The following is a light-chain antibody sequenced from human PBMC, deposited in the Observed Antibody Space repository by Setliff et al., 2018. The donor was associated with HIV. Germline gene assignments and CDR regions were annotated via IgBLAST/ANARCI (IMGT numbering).Light chain of an antibody. Sequence: VVTQSPDTLYVSPGETVTLSCTTSQAVNNKVAWYLHRPGQGPKLLIYDASFRAADVPARFSGSGSGTGYTLAIASLQSDDFGIYYCLQYYDGPRTFGQGTK. CDR3: LQYYDGPRT. J-gene: IGKJ1*01. CDR1: QAVNNK. CDR2: DAS. V-gene: IGKV3-15*01.